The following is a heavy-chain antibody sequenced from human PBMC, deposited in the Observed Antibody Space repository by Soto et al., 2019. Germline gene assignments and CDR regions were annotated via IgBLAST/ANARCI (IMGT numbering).Heavy chain of an antibody. Sequence: GGSLRLSCAASAFTFSDYYMTWIRQAPGKGLEWLSHISTSGSTIYYADSVKGRFTISRDNAKNSLYLQMNSLRAEDTAVYYCARVSNPYFLDYWGQGTRVTVS. J-gene: IGHJ4*02. D-gene: IGHD1-26*01. V-gene: IGHV3-11*01. CDR1: AFTFSDYY. CDR3: ARVSNPYFLDY. CDR2: ISTSGSTI.